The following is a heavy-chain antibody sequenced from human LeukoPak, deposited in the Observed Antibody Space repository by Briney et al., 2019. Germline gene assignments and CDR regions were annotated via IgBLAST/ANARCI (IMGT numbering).Heavy chain of an antibody. V-gene: IGHV3-48*03. D-gene: IGHD3-9*01. CDR2: ISSSGSTI. Sequence: GGSLRLSCAASGFTFSSYEMNWVRQAPGKGLEWVSYISSSGSTIYYADSVKGRFTISRDNAKNSLYLQMNSLRAEDTAVYYCARVDPYDILTGYNDAFDIWGQGTMVTVSS. CDR1: GFTFSSYE. CDR3: ARVDPYDILTGYNDAFDI. J-gene: IGHJ3*02.